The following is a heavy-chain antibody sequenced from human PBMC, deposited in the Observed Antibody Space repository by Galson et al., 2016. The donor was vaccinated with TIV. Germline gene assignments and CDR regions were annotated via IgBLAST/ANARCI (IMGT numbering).Heavy chain of an antibody. CDR3: VRDWNWVLFDS. CDR1: GFTFSNYH. D-gene: IGHD1-7*01. J-gene: IGHJ4*02. CDR2: ISTDATAI. Sequence: SLRLSCAASGFTFSNYHMHWVRQTPGQGLEWLSRISTDATAIKYAASVRGRFTTSRDNAKNVLYLQMMSLRADDTAVYYWVRDWNWVLFDSWGQGSLLTVSS. V-gene: IGHV3-74*01.